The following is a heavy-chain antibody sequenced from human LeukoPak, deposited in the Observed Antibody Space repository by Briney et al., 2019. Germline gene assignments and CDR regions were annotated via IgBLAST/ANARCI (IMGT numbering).Heavy chain of an antibody. CDR3: ARIRLRAFDI. CDR1: GFTFSSYW. V-gene: IGHV3-7*01. Sequence: PGGSLRLSCAASGFTFSSYWMTWVRQAPGKGLEWVANINQYDSEKYYVDSVKGRFTISRDNAKNSLYLQMNSLRGEDTAVYYCARIRLRAFDIWGQGTMVTVSS. J-gene: IGHJ3*02. CDR2: INQYDSEK. D-gene: IGHD3-16*01.